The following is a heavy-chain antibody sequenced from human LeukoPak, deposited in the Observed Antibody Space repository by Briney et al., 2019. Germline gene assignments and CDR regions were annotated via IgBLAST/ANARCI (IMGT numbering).Heavy chain of an antibody. CDR3: ARALGIVPSNWAFDI. V-gene: IGHV4-61*02. CDR1: GGSISSGSYY. Sequence: PSQTLSLTCTVSGGSISSGSYYWSWIRQPAGKGLEWIGRIYTSGSTNYNPSLKSRVTISVDTSKNQFSLKLSPVTAADTAVYYCARALGIVPSNWAFDIWGQGTMVTVSS. J-gene: IGHJ3*02. CDR2: IYTSGST. D-gene: IGHD2/OR15-2a*01.